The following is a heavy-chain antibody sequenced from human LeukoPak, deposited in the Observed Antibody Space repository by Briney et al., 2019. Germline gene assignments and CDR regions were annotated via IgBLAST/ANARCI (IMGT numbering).Heavy chain of an antibody. D-gene: IGHD6-13*01. Sequence: PGGSLRLSCAASGFTLSNAWMNWVRQAPGKGLEWVSSISSSSYIYYADSVKGRFTISRDNAKNSLYLQMNSLRAEDTAVYYCVRLWYSSSWYGPKFDYWGQGTLVTVSS. CDR2: ISSSSYI. CDR3: VRLWYSSSWYGPKFDY. J-gene: IGHJ4*02. CDR1: GFTLSNAW. V-gene: IGHV3-69-1*01.